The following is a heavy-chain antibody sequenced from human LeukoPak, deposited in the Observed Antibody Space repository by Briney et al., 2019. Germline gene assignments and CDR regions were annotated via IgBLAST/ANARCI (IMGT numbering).Heavy chain of an antibody. Sequence: GASVKVSCKVSGHSLSELSMHWVRQAPGKGLEWMGGFDPEDGETIYAQKFQGRVTMTEDTSTDTAYMELSSLRSEDTAVYYCATPYYYGSGSYWYFQHWGQGTLVTVSS. D-gene: IGHD3-10*01. CDR1: GHSLSELS. CDR2: FDPEDGET. V-gene: IGHV1-24*01. CDR3: ATPYYYGSGSYWYFQH. J-gene: IGHJ1*01.